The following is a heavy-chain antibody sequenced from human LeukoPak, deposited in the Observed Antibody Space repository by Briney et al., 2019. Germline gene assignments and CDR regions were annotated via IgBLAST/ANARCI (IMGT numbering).Heavy chain of an antibody. CDR1: GFTFSSYA. V-gene: IGHV3-30*04. CDR3: AKSGGSRGGFDY. D-gene: IGHD2-15*01. Sequence: GGSLRLSCAASGFTFSSYAMHWVRQAPGKGLEWVALISYDGSNKYHADSVKGRFTISRDNSKNTLYLQMNSLRAEDTAVYYCAKSGGSRGGFDYWGQGTLVTVSS. CDR2: ISYDGSNK. J-gene: IGHJ4*02.